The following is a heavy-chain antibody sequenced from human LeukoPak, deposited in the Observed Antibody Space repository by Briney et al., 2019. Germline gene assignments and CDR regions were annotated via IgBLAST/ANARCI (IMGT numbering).Heavy chain of an antibody. Sequence: SETLSLTCAVSGGSISSSNWWSWVRQPPGKGLEWIGEIYHSGSTNYNPSLKSRVTISVDTSKNQFSLKLSSVTSADPAVYYCAGGVSWTRYYYYMEVWGKGTTVTVSS. D-gene: IGHD6-13*01. J-gene: IGHJ6*03. V-gene: IGHV4-4*02. CDR2: IYHSGST. CDR3: AGGVSWTRYYYYMEV. CDR1: GGSISSSNW.